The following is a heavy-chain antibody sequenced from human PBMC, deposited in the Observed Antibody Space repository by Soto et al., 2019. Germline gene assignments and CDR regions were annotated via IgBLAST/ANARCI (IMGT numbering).Heavy chain of an antibody. CDR3: AKELRGLFPRKWELLSGGFDY. CDR2: ISGSGGST. CDR1: GFTFSSYA. V-gene: IGHV3-23*01. Sequence: EVQLLESGGGLVQPGGSLRLSCAASGFTFSSYAMSWVRQAPGKGLEWVSAISGSGGSTYYADSAKGRFTFSRDNSKNTLYLQMNSLRAEDTAVYYCAKELRGLFPRKWELLSGGFDYWGQGTLVTVSS. D-gene: IGHD1-26*01. J-gene: IGHJ4*02.